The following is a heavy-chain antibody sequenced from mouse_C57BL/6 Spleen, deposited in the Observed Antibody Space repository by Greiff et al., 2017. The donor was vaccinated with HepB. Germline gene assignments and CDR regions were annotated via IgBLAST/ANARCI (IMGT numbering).Heavy chain of an antibody. V-gene: IGHV5-17*01. CDR2: ISSGSSTI. CDR3: ARRAGPYAMDY. CDR1: GFTFSDYG. J-gene: IGHJ4*01. D-gene: IGHD3-1*01. Sequence: EVQVVESGGGLVKPGGSLKLSCAASGFTFSDYGMHWVRQAPEKGLEWVAYISSGSSTIYYADTVKGRFTISRDNAQNTLFLQMTSLRSEDTAMYYCARRAGPYAMDYWGQGTSVTVSS.